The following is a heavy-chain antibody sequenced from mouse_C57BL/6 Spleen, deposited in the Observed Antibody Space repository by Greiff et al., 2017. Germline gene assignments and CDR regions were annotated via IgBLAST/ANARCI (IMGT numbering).Heavy chain of an antibody. Sequence: EVQLVESGGGLVQPGGSMKLSCVASGFTFSNYWMNWVRQSPEKGLEWVAQIRLKSDNYATHYAESVKGRLTISRDDSKSSVYLQMNNLRAEDTGIYYCPIYYGPSAYWGQGTLVTVSA. CDR3: PIYYGPSAY. CDR2: IRLKSDNYAT. J-gene: IGHJ3*01. D-gene: IGHD2-1*01. V-gene: IGHV6-3*01. CDR1: GFTFSNYW.